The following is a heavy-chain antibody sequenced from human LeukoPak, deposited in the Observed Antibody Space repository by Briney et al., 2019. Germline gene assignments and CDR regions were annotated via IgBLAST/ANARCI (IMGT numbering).Heavy chain of an antibody. CDR1: GGSISSYY. D-gene: IGHD3-16*01. CDR3: ATMTSASWGYFQH. V-gene: IGHV4-59*01. Sequence: SETLSLTCTVSGGSISSYYWSWIRQPPGKGLEWIGYIYYSGSTNYNPSLKSRVTISVDTSKNQFSLKLSSVTAADTAVYYCATMTSASWGYFQHWGRGTLVTVSS. J-gene: IGHJ1*01. CDR2: IYYSGST.